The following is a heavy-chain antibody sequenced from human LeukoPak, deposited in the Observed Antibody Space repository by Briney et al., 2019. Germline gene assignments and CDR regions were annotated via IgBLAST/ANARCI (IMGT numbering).Heavy chain of an antibody. CDR1: GYTFTGYY. J-gene: IGHJ4*02. D-gene: IGHD1-1*01. V-gene: IGHV1-2*02. Sequence: ASVKVSCKASGYTFTGYYMNWVRQAPGQGLEWMGWINPNSDGTNYAQKFQGRGTMTRDMSMSTAYMELSRLRSDDTAVYYCARDNGAGNLYFDYWGQGTLVTVSS. CDR2: INPNSDGT. CDR3: ARDNGAGNLYFDY.